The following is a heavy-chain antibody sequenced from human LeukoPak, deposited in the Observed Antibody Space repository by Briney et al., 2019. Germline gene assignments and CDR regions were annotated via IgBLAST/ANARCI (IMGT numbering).Heavy chain of an antibody. J-gene: IGHJ3*02. CDR2: IKQDGSEK. CDR1: GFTFSSYW. V-gene: IGHV3-7*05. D-gene: IGHD6-19*01. Sequence: PGGSLRLSCAASGFTFSSYWMSWVRQAPGKGLEWVANIKQDGSEKYYVDSVKGRFTISRDNAKNSLYLQMNSLRAEDTAVYYCARDQYSGHWYYALDIWGQGTMVTVSS. CDR3: ARDQYSGHWYYALDI.